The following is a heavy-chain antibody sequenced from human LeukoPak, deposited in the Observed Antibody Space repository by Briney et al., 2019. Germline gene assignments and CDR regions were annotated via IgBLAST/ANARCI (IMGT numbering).Heavy chain of an antibody. Sequence: AGGSLRLSCAASGFTFSSYGMHWVRQAPGKGLEWVAVTWNDGSKKYYADSVKGRFTISRDNSKNTVYLQMNSLRAEDTAVYYCARWVFEYWGQGTLVTVSS. J-gene: IGHJ4*02. CDR1: GFTFSSYG. CDR3: ARWVFEY. CDR2: TWNDGSKK. V-gene: IGHV3-33*01.